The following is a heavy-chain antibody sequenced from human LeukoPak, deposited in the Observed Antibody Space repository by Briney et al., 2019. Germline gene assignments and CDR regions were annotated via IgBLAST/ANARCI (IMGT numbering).Heavy chain of an antibody. Sequence: RSGESLRLSCAPSGFTFSSYSMNWVRQAPGKGLEWVGRIKSKTDGGTTDYAAPVKGRFTISRDDSKNTLYLQMNSLKTEDTAVYYCAFYYYGTRRFDPWGQGTLVTVSS. CDR2: IKSKTDGGTT. CDR1: GFTFSSYS. D-gene: IGHD3-10*01. J-gene: IGHJ5*02. V-gene: IGHV3-15*01. CDR3: AFYYYGTRRFDP.